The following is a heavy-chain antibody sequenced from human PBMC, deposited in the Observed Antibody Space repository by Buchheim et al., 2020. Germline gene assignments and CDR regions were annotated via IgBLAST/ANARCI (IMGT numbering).Heavy chain of an antibody. CDR3: ARATYDSSGYYYANYYYYGMDV. CDR2: IYYGRST. Sequence: QVQLQESGPGLVKSSQTLSLTCSVSGDSISSGGYYWSWIRQHPGKGLEWIGYIYYGRSTHYNPSLKSRVTISVDTSKNQFSLKLSSVTAADTAVYYCARATYDSSGYYYANYYYYGMDVWGQGTT. CDR1: GDSISSGGYY. V-gene: IGHV4-31*03. D-gene: IGHD3-22*01. J-gene: IGHJ6*02.